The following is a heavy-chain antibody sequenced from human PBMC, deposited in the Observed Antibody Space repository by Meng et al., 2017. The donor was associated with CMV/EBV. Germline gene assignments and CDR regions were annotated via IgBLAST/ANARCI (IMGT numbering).Heavy chain of an antibody. D-gene: IGHD6-13*01. CDR2: ISWNSGSI. CDR1: GFTFDDYA. Sequence: SLKISCAASGFTFDDYAMHWVRQAPGKGLEWVSGISWNSGSIGYADSVKGRFTISRDNAKSSLYLQMNSLRAEDTALYYCAKDRGSWYGGLDYWGQGTLVTVSS. CDR3: AKDRGSWYGGLDY. J-gene: IGHJ4*02. V-gene: IGHV3-9*01.